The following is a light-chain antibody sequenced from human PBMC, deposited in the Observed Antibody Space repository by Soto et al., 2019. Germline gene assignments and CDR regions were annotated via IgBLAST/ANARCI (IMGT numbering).Light chain of an antibody. CDR2: RND. CDR3: AAWDDSLNGGV. Sequence: QAVVTQPPSASGTPGQRVTISCSGSSSNIGSNTVNWYQQLPGTAPKVLIYRNDQRPSGVPDRFSGSKSGTSASLAISGLQSEDEADYYCAAWDDSLNGGVFGGGTKLTVL. J-gene: IGLJ3*02. V-gene: IGLV1-44*01. CDR1: SSNIGSNT.